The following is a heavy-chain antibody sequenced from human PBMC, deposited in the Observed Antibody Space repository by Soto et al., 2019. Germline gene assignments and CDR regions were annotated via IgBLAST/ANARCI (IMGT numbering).Heavy chain of an antibody. Sequence: GGSLRLPCAASGFTFSSYAMHWVRQAPGKGLEWVAVISYDGSNKYYADSVKGRFTISRDNSKNTLYLQMNSLRAEDTAVYYCARGPTEWELRNYWGQGTLVTVSS. D-gene: IGHD1-26*01. J-gene: IGHJ4*02. CDR3: ARGPTEWELRNY. CDR1: GFTFSSYA. V-gene: IGHV3-30-3*01. CDR2: ISYDGSNK.